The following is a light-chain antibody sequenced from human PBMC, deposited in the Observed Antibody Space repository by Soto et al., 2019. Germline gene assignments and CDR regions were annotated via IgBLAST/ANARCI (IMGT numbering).Light chain of an antibody. Sequence: EIVLTQSPATLSVSPGERATLSFRASQSISNYLAWYQQKPGQAPRLLIYDASNSATGIPARFSGRGSGTDFSPTISRLAPEDFAVYYCQQRSNLPKFGQGTRLEIK. V-gene: IGKV3-11*01. J-gene: IGKJ5*01. CDR2: DAS. CDR1: QSISNY. CDR3: QQRSNLPK.